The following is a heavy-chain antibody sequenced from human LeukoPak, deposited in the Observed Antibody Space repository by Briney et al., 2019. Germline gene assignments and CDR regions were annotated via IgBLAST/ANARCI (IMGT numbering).Heavy chain of an antibody. J-gene: IGHJ4*02. D-gene: IGHD3-16*01. V-gene: IGHV3-74*01. CDR3: AREFEATGFWALDY. CDR2: MNNDGRVI. Sequence: GGSLRLSCTVSGFTFNTYWMHWVRQAPGKGLVWVSRMNNDGRVISYADSVKGRFTISIDNAKNTLYLQMNSLRAEDTAVYYCAREFEATGFWALDYWGQGTLVTASS. CDR1: GFTFNTYW.